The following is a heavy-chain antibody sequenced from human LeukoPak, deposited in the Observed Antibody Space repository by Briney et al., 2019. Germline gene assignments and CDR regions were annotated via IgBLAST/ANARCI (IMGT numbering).Heavy chain of an antibody. D-gene: IGHD6-19*01. CDR2: ISGDGVST. Sequence: PGGSLRLSCAASGFTFDDYGMHWVPQAPGKGLEWVSLISGDGVSTYYADSVKGRFTISRDNSKNSLYLQMNSLRTEDTALYYCAKDIDSGWWVLFDYWGQGTLVTVSS. CDR3: AKDIDSGWWVLFDY. J-gene: IGHJ4*02. CDR1: GFTFDDYG. V-gene: IGHV3-43*02.